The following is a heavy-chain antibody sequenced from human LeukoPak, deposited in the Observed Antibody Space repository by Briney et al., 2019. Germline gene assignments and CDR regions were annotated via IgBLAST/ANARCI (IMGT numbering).Heavy chain of an antibody. Sequence: GGFLRLSCAASGFTFSSYAMHWVRQAPGKGLEYVSAISSNGGSTYYANSVKGRFTISRDNSKNTLYLQMGSLRAEDMAVYYCARVEWELPGDYWGQGTLVTVSS. CDR3: ARVEWELPGDY. J-gene: IGHJ4*02. CDR2: ISSNGGST. D-gene: IGHD1-26*01. V-gene: IGHV3-64*01. CDR1: GFTFSSYA.